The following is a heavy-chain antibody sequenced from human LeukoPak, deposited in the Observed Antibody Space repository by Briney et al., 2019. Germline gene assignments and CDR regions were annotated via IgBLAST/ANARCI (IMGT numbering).Heavy chain of an antibody. Sequence: SETLSLTCTVSGGSISSYYWSWIRQPPGKGLEWIGYIYYSGSTNYNPSLKSRVTISVDTSKNQFSLKLSPVTAADTAVYYCARQSGDYDSSGYYPNWFDPWGQGTLVTVSS. V-gene: IGHV4-59*01. CDR1: GGSISSYY. CDR3: ARQSGDYDSSGYYPNWFDP. J-gene: IGHJ5*02. D-gene: IGHD3-22*01. CDR2: IYYSGST.